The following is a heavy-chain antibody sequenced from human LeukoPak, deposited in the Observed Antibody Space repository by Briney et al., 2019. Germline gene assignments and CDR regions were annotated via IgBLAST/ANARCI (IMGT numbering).Heavy chain of an antibody. Sequence: PGGSLRLSCAASGFTFSSYDMHWVRQAPGKGLEWVAVISYDGSNKYYPDSVKGRFTISRDNPKNTLYLQMNSLRAEDTAVYYCARDWGTTYGMDVWGQGTTVTVSS. V-gene: IGHV3-30-3*01. CDR3: ARDWGTTYGMDV. D-gene: IGHD2-2*01. J-gene: IGHJ6*02. CDR2: ISYDGSNK. CDR1: GFTFSSYD.